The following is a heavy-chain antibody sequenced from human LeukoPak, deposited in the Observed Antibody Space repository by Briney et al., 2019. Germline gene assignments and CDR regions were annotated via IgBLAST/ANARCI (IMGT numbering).Heavy chain of an antibody. CDR3: ARGSYSSGWYDF. CDR1: GFTFSSYW. D-gene: IGHD6-19*01. CDR2: IYSGGST. V-gene: IGHV3-53*01. J-gene: IGHJ5*01. Sequence: GGSLRLSCAASGFTFSSYWMSWVRQAPGKGLEWVSVIYSGGSTYYADSVKGRFTISRDNSKNTLYLQMNSLRAEDTAVYYCARGSYSSGWYDFWGQGTLVTVSS.